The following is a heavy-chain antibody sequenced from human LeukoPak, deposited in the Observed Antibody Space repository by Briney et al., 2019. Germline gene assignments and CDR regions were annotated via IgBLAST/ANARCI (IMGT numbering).Heavy chain of an antibody. J-gene: IGHJ3*02. CDR1: GFTFDDYA. CDR2: ISWNSGSI. Sequence: GGSLRLSCAASGFTFDDYAMHWVWQAPGKGLEWVSGISWNSGSIGYADSVKGRFTISRDNAKNSLYLQMNSLRAEDTALYYCAKDISSGWYAFGAFDIWGQGTMVTVSS. D-gene: IGHD6-19*01. CDR3: AKDISSGWYAFGAFDI. V-gene: IGHV3-9*01.